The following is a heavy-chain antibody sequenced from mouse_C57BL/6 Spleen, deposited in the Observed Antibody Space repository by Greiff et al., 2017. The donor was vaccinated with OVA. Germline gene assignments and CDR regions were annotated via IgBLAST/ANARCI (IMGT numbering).Heavy chain of an antibody. CDR3: ARGGDYYYGSSYAMDY. J-gene: IGHJ4*01. D-gene: IGHD1-1*01. Sequence: EVKLQQSGPELVKPGASVKIPCKASGYTFTDYNMDWVKQSHGKSLEWIGDINPNNGGTIYNQKFKGKATLTVDKSSSTAYMELRSLTSEDTAVYYCARGGDYYYGSSYAMDYWGQGTSVTVSS. CDR1: GYTFTDYN. CDR2: INPNNGGT. V-gene: IGHV1-18*01.